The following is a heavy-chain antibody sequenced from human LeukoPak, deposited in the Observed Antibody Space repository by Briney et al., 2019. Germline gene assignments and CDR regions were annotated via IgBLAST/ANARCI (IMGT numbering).Heavy chain of an antibody. CDR1: GGXISSYY. Sequence: PSETLSLTCXVXGGXISSYYWSWIRQPAGKGLEWLGRIYTSGSTNYNPSLKSRVTMSVDTSKNQFSLKLSSVTAADTAVYYCARGIAAAGMVYYFDYWGQGTLVTVSS. J-gene: IGHJ4*02. V-gene: IGHV4-4*07. D-gene: IGHD6-13*01. CDR2: IYTSGST. CDR3: ARGIAAAGMVYYFDY.